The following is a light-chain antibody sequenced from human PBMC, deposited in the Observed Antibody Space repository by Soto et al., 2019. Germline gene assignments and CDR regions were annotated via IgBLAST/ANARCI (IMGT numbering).Light chain of an antibody. Sequence: QSALTQPPSASGSPGQSVTISCTGTTSDIGAYNYVSWYQQRPGKAPKLIIYEVTRRPSGVPDRIFGSKSYTTASLTVSGLQAEDEADYYCCSFAGSYTYVFGGGTKLTVL. J-gene: IGLJ2*01. CDR1: TSDIGAYNY. CDR3: CSFAGSYTYV. V-gene: IGLV2-8*01. CDR2: EVT.